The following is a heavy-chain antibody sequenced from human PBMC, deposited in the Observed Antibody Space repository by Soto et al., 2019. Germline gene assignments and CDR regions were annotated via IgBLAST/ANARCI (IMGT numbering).Heavy chain of an antibody. V-gene: IGHV3-30*18. CDR1: GFTFSSYG. Sequence: QVQLVESGGGVVQPGRSLRLSCAASGFTFSSYGMHWVRQAPGKGLERVAVISYDGSNKYYADSVKGRFTISRDKSKHTLYLQMHSLRAEDTAVYYCAKDGQGNFWSGLYYYYYYMDVWGKGTTVTVSS. D-gene: IGHD3-3*01. J-gene: IGHJ6*03. CDR2: ISYDGSNK. CDR3: AKDGQGNFWSGLYYYYYYMDV.